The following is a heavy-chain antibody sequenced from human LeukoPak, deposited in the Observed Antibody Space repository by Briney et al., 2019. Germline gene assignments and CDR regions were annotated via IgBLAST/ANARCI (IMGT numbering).Heavy chain of an antibody. CDR2: IYTSGST. CDR1: GGSISSYY. D-gene: IGHD1-7*01. V-gene: IGHV4-4*09. J-gene: IGHJ5*02. Sequence: PLETLSLTCTVSGGSISSYYWSWIRQPPGKGLEWIGYIYTSGSTNYNPSLKSRVTISVDTSKNQFSLKLSSVTAADTAVYYCARRITGTTWFDPWGQGTLVTVSS. CDR3: ARRITGTTWFDP.